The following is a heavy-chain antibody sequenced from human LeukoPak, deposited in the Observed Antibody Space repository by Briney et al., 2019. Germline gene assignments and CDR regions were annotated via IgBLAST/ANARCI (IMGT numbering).Heavy chain of an antibody. Sequence: SETLSLTCAVYGGSFSGYYWSWIRQPPGKGLEWIGEINHSGSTNYNPSLKSRATISLDRSKNQFSLTMTSVTASDTAVYYCARTRLGVSLPSVLGGGWFDPWGQGTLVTVSS. CDR3: ARTRLGVSLPSVLGGGWFDP. CDR2: INHSGST. D-gene: IGHD2-8*01. J-gene: IGHJ5*02. V-gene: IGHV4-34*01. CDR1: GGSFSGYY.